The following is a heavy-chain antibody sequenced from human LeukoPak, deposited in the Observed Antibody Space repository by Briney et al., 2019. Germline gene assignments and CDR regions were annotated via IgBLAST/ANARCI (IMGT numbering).Heavy chain of an antibody. V-gene: IGHV1-69*04. J-gene: IGHJ4*02. CDR3: ARVSPYSSSWYRPRFYFDY. CDR2: IIPILGIA. Sequence: ASVKVSCKASGGTFSSYAISWVRQAPGQGLEWMGRIIPILGIANYAQKFQGRVTITADKSTSTAYMELSSLRSEDTAVYYCARVSPYSSSWYRPRFYFDYWGQGTLVTVSS. D-gene: IGHD6-13*01. CDR1: GGTFSSYA.